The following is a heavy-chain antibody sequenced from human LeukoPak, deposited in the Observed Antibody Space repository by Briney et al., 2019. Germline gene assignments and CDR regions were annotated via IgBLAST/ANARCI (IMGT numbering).Heavy chain of an antibody. CDR1: GFNFRSYE. CDR2: ISNTDETR. CDR3: AKGAVIPPGGVDY. J-gene: IGHJ4*02. D-gene: IGHD6-19*01. Sequence: GGSLRLSCAASGFNFRSYEMNWVRQAPGKGLEWVSYISNTDETRTYADSVKGRFTISRDNAKNSLHLEMNSLRAEDTAVYYCAKGAVIPPGGVDYWGQGTLVTVSS. V-gene: IGHV3-48*03.